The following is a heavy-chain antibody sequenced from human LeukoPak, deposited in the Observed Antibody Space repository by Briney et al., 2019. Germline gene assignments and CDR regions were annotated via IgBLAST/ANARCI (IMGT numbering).Heavy chain of an antibody. CDR2: ISYDGSNK. J-gene: IGHJ4*02. CDR1: GFTFSSYG. D-gene: IGHD6-13*01. Sequence: GRSLRLSCAASGFTFSSYGMHWVRQAPGKGLEWVAVISYDGSNKYYADSVKSRFTISRDNSKNTLYLQMNSLRAEDTAVYYCAKEKAAAGGTTFDYWGQGTLVTVSS. CDR3: AKEKAAAGGTTFDY. V-gene: IGHV3-30*18.